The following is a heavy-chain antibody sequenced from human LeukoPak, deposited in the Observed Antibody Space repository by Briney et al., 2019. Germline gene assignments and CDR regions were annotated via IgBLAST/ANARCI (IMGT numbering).Heavy chain of an antibody. J-gene: IGHJ3*02. CDR3: ARVAVCGSGGSCIDAFDI. V-gene: IGHV4-31*03. Sequence: PSETLSLTCTVSGGSISSGGYYWSWIRQHPGKSLEWIGYIYYSGSTYYNPSLKSRVTISVDTSKNQFSLKLSSVTAADTAVYYCARVAVCGSGGSCIDAFDIWGQGTMVTVSS. D-gene: IGHD2-15*01. CDR1: GGSISSGGYY. CDR2: IYYSGST.